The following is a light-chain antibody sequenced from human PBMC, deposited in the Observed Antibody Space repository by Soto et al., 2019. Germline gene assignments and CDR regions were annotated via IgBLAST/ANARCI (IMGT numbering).Light chain of an antibody. CDR2: AAS. CDR1: QSVGRN. CDR3: XEYSKWPLFT. J-gene: IGKJ3*01. V-gene: IGKV3-15*01. Sequence: EIVVTQSPGILSVSPGDRATLSCRASQSVGRNLAWYQQKPGQAPTLLIYAASTRATGLPARFSGSGSGTDFTLTXXSLQSEDFAVYYCXEYSKWPLFTFGPGTRVDIK.